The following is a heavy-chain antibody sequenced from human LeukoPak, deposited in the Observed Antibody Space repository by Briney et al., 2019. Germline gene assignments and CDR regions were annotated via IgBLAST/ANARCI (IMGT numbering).Heavy chain of an antibody. J-gene: IGHJ6*02. D-gene: IGHD3-10*01. CDR3: ARDPESYTGYYYGMDV. V-gene: IGHV3-11*01. Sequence: PGGSLRLSCAASGFTFSDYYMSWIRQAPGKGLEWVSYISSSGSTIYYADSVKGRFTISRDNAKNSLYLQMNSLRAEDTAVYYCARDPESYTGYYYGMDVWGQGTTITVSS. CDR1: GFTFSDYY. CDR2: ISSSGSTI.